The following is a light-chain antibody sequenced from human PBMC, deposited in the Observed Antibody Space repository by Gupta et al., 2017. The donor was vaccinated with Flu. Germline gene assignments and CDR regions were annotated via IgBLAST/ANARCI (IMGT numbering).Light chain of an antibody. CDR2: WAS. Sequence: DIVTTQAPQSPGGSLGDRATINCKSSLSRVDSYNNKNYLAWYQQKPVQPPKLLIYWASTRESGVPDRVSGGGSGTDFTLTISSLQAAAVAAYFCQQYYSTPWTFGQGTKVEIK. CDR3: QQYYSTPWT. J-gene: IGKJ1*01. CDR1: LSRVDSYNNKNY. V-gene: IGKV4-1*01.